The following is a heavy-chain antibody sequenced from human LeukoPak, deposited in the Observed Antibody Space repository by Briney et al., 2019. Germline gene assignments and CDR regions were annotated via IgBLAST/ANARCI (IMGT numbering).Heavy chain of an antibody. J-gene: IGHJ4*02. CDR1: GYTLTELS. CDR3: ATLPPPTTVTTPFLFDY. CDR2: FDPEDGET. D-gene: IGHD4-17*01. Sequence: GASVTVSCKVSGYTLTELSMHWVRQAPGKGLEWMGGFDPEDGETIYAQKFQGRVTMTEDTSTDTAYMELSSLRSEDTAVYYCATLPPPTTVTTPFLFDYWGQGTLVTVSS. V-gene: IGHV1-24*01.